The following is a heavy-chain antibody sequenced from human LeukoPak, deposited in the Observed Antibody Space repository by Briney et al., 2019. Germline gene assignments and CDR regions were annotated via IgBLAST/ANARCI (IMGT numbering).Heavy chain of an antibody. Sequence: SETLSLTCTVSGGSITSNYWSWIRQPPGKGLEWIGYIYYSGNTNYNPSLESRVTISLDTSKNQFSLKLSSVTAADTAVYYCARGRYFDYWGQGTLVTLA. CDR2: IYYSGNT. V-gene: IGHV4-59*01. J-gene: IGHJ4*02. CDR3: ARGRYFDY. CDR1: GGSITSNY.